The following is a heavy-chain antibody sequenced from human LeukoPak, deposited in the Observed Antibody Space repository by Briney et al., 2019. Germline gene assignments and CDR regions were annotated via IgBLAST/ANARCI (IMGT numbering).Heavy chain of an antibody. J-gene: IGHJ6*02. CDR2: IYYSGST. Sequence: SETLSLTCTVSGGPLSSYYWSWIRQPPGKGLEWIGYIYYSGSTNYNPSLKSRVTISVDTSKNQFSLKLSSVTAADTAVYYCARDGASDYGDYDYYGMDVWGQGTTVTVSS. V-gene: IGHV4-59*01. D-gene: IGHD4-17*01. CDR1: GGPLSSYY. CDR3: ARDGASDYGDYDYYGMDV.